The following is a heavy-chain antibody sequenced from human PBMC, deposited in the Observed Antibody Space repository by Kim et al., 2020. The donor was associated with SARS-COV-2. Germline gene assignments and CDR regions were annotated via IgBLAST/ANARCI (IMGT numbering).Heavy chain of an antibody. V-gene: IGHV3-23*01. CDR2: ISENGGNT. CDR3: AKTVQGY. Sequence: GGSLRLSCAASGIIFSTHAMSWVRQAPGKGLEWVSSISENGGNTYYADSVKGRFTISRDNSKNTLYLQMNSLRAEDTAIYYCAKTVQGYWGQGTLVTVSS. J-gene: IGHJ4*02. CDR1: GIIFSTHA.